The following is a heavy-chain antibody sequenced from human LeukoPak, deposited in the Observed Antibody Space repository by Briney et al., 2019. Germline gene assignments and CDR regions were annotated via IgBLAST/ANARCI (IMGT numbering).Heavy chain of an antibody. D-gene: IGHD3-10*01. CDR3: AKPVRRGSRTDAFDI. J-gene: IGHJ3*02. V-gene: IGHV3-74*01. CDR1: GFTFSSYW. CDR2: INSDGSST. Sequence: GGSLRLSCAASGFTFSSYWMHWVRQAPGKGLVWVSRINSDGSSTSYADSVKGRFTISRDNAKNTLYLQMNSLRAEDTAVYYCAKPVRRGSRTDAFDIWGQGTMVTVSS.